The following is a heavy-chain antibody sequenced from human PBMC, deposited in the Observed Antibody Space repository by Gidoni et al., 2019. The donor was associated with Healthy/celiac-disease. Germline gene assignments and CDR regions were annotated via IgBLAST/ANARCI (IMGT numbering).Heavy chain of an antibody. J-gene: IGHJ2*01. CDR1: GGSISSGSYY. V-gene: IGHV4-61*02. CDR3: ARVGAYGDDTAYFDL. Sequence: QVQLQESGPGLVKPSQTLSLTCTVSGGSISSGSYYWSWIRQPAGKGLEWIGRIYTSGSTNYNPSLKSRVTISVDTSKNQFSLKLSSVTDADTAVYYCARVGAYGDDTAYFDLWGRGTLVTVSS. D-gene: IGHD4-17*01. CDR2: IYTSGST.